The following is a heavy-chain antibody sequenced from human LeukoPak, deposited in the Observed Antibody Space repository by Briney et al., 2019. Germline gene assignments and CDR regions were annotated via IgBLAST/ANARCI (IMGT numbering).Heavy chain of an antibody. Sequence: GGSLRLSCAASGFTFDDHGMSWVRQAPGKGLGWVSGIKWDGGRTGYADSVKGRFTISRDNAKNSVYLQMNSLRAEDTALYCCARGSGSSWYFYFDYWGQGTLVTVSS. CDR1: GFTFDDHG. CDR2: IKWDGGRT. V-gene: IGHV3-20*04. D-gene: IGHD6-13*01. CDR3: ARGSGSSWYFYFDY. J-gene: IGHJ4*02.